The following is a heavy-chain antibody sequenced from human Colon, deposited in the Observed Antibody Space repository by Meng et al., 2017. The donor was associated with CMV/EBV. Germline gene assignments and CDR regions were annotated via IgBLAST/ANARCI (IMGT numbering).Heavy chain of an antibody. CDR1: GGSVSLGSYY. CDR2: IFSGGST. V-gene: IGHV4-61*03. D-gene: IGHD3-10*01. J-gene: IGHJ5*02. CDR3: ANYTSDWFDP. Sequence: GSLRLSCTVSGGSVSLGSYYWGWIRQPPGKGLEWIGYIFSGGSTKYNPSLKSRVSISVDTSRNHFSLNLRSVTAADTAIYYCANYTSDWFDPWGQGTLVTVSS.